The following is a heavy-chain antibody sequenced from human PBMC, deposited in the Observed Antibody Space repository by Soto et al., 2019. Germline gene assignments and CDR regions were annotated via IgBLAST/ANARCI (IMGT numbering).Heavy chain of an antibody. CDR2: IYYSGST. CDR3: ARDYGDYYFDY. Sequence: SETLSLTCTVSGGSISSSSYYWGWIRQPPGKGLEWIGSIYYSGSTYYNPSLKSRVTISVDTSKNQFSLKLSSVTAADTAVYYCARDYGDYYFDYWGQGTLVTVSS. J-gene: IGHJ4*02. CDR1: GGSISSSSYY. V-gene: IGHV4-39*01. D-gene: IGHD4-17*01.